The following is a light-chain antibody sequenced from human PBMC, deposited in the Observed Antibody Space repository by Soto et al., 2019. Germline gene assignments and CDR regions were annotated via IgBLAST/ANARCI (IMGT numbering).Light chain of an antibody. CDR3: SSYTTSNTLG. Sequence: QSVLTQPASVSGSPGQSITISCTGTSSDVGAYTYVSWYQQHPGKAPKLMIFEVSDRPSGVSNRFSGSKSGNTASLTISGLQAEDEADYYCSSYTTSNTLGFGGGTMVTVL. CDR2: EVS. J-gene: IGLJ2*01. CDR1: SSDVGAYTY. V-gene: IGLV2-14*01.